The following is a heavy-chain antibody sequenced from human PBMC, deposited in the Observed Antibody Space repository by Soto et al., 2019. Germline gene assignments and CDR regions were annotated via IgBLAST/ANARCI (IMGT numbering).Heavy chain of an antibody. D-gene: IGHD3-10*01. CDR3: ARGIFRGGFDI. Sequence: QVQLQEAGPGLVRPSQTLSLTCTVAGGSMSENDYYWSWLRQSPGQGLQWIGYIYDTWTTSYNPSPKSRVPMCGDTSRNQFPLKITSGTGADTAFELCARGIFRGGFDIWGQVTLVTVSS. V-gene: IGHV4-30-4*01. CDR1: GGSMSENDYY. CDR2: IYDTWTT. J-gene: IGHJ3*02.